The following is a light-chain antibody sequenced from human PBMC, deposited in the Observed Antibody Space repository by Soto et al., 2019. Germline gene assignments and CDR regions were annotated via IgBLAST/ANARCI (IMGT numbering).Light chain of an antibody. CDR1: TGAVTSGHS. V-gene: IGLV7-46*01. CDR2: DSS. J-gene: IGLJ3*02. CDR3: LLSYAAAYWV. Sequence: QAVVTQEPSLTVSPGGTVTLTCGSSTGAVTSGHSPFWFQQKPGQAPRTLISDSSNRLSWTPTRFSGSLLGGKAALTLSGAQPEDDADYYCLLSYAAAYWVFGGGTKLTVL.